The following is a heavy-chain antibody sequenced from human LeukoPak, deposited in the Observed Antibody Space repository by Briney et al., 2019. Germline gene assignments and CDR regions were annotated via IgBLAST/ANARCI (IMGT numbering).Heavy chain of an antibody. CDR1: GFTFSSYT. D-gene: IGHD4-23*01. CDR3: ARPLTTVINTGCYFDL. Sequence: GGSLRLSCAASGFTFSSYTMYWVRQAPGKGLEWVSGISSSGSNTYYADSVKGRFTISRDNAKNTEYLQMNSLRAEDTAMYYCARPLTTVINTGCYFDLWGRGTLVTVSS. J-gene: IGHJ2*01. V-gene: IGHV3-23*01. CDR2: ISSSGSNT.